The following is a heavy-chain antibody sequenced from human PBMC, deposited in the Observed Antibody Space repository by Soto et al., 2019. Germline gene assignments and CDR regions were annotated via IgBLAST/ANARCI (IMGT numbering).Heavy chain of an antibody. CDR3: ASGGSLAPED. D-gene: IGHD3-16*01. V-gene: IGHV3-11*01. J-gene: IGHJ4*02. CDR1: GFNFSDYY. CDR2: IGSSGRTI. Sequence: QVQLVESGGGLVKPGESLRLSCAASGFNFSDYYMTWIRQAPGKGLEWVSSIGSSGRTIYYADSVKGRFTISRDNAKKSVILQMSSLSVEDTAVYYCASGGSLAPEDWGQGTLVTVSS.